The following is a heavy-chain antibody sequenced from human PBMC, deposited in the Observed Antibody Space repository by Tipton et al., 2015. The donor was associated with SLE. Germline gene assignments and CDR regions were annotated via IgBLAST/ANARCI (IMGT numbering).Heavy chain of an antibody. V-gene: IGHV4-39*07. J-gene: IGHJ4*02. CDR1: GGSISSSSHY. CDR2: IYYGGST. CDR3: AREGGYSYGIDY. Sequence: TLPLTCTVSGGSISSSSHYWGWIRQPPGKGLEWIGSIYYGGSTYYNPSLKSRVTISVDTSKNQFSLKLSSVTAADTAVYYCAREGGYSYGIDYWGQGTLVTVSS. D-gene: IGHD5-18*01.